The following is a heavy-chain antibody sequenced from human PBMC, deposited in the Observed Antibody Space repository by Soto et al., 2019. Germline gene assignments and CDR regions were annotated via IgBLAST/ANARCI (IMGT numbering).Heavy chain of an antibody. D-gene: IGHD6-19*01. CDR3: ARQEAGWAYDY. Sequence: QVQLQESGPGLVKPSETLSLTCTVSGGSISSYYWSWIRQPPGKGLEWIGYIYYSGSTNYNPSLKSRVTLSVDTSKNQFSLQLSSVTAADTAVYYCARQEAGWAYDYWGQGTLVTVSS. J-gene: IGHJ4*02. CDR1: GGSISSYY. V-gene: IGHV4-59*08. CDR2: IYYSGST.